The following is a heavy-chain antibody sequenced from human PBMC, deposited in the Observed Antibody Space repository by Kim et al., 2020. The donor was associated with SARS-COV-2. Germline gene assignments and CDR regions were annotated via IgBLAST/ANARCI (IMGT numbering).Heavy chain of an antibody. CDR2: GST. D-gene: IGHD3-16*01. V-gene: IGHV4-39*07. CDR3: ARGSSLGY. J-gene: IGHJ4*02. Sequence: GSTYSNPSTKSRVTISVDTSKNQFSLKLSSVTAADTAVYYCARGSSLGYWGQGTLVTVSS.